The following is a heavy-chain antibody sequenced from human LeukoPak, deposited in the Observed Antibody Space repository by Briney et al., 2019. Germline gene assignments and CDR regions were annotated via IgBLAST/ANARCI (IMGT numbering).Heavy chain of an antibody. CDR1: GGSISSGSYY. CDR3: ARGQLEPYYYYMDV. Sequence: SQTLSLTCTVSGGSISSGSYYWSWIRQPAGKGLEWIGRIYTSGSTNYNPSLKSRVTISVDTSKNQFSLKLSSVTAADTAVYYCARGQLEPYYYYMDVWGKGTTVTVSS. J-gene: IGHJ6*03. CDR2: IYTSGST. D-gene: IGHD1-1*01. V-gene: IGHV4-61*02.